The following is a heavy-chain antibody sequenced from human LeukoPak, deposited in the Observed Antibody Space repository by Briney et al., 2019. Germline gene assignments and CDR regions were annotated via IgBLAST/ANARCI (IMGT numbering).Heavy chain of an antibody. CDR1: GYTFTDYY. Sequence: ASVKVSCKASGYTFTDYYMLWMRQAPGQRLEWMGWINPNSGGTHFEQKFQGRVTMTSDTSISTAYMELISLTSDDTAVYFCARGPWQQPPPADLWGQGTLVTVSS. CDR2: INPNSGGT. V-gene: IGHV1-2*02. CDR3: ARGPWQQPPPADL. J-gene: IGHJ5*02. D-gene: IGHD6-13*01.